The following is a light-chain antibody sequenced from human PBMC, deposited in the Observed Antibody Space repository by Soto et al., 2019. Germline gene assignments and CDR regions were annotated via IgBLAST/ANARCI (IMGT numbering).Light chain of an antibody. Sequence: QSALTQPASVSGSPGQSITISCTGTSSDVGGYNYVSWYQQDPGKAPKLMIYDVNNRPSGVSNRFSGSKSGNTASLTISGLQAEDEAYYYCSSYTSSSTLAVFGGGTKATVL. CDR1: SSDVGGYNY. CDR3: SSYTSSSTLAV. J-gene: IGLJ2*01. CDR2: DVN. V-gene: IGLV2-14*01.